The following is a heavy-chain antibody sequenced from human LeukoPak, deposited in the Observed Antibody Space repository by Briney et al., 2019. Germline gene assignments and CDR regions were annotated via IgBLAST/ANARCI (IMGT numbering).Heavy chain of an antibody. D-gene: IGHD5-24*01. V-gene: IGHV4-61*02. Sequence: SETLSLTCTVSGGSISSGSYYWSWIQQPAGKGLEWIGRIYTSGSTNYNPSLKSRVTISVDTSKNQFSLKLSSVTAADTAVYYCAREGGDGYNPASNFDYWGQGTLVTVSS. CDR3: AREGGDGYNPASNFDY. CDR1: GGSISSGSYY. CDR2: IYTSGST. J-gene: IGHJ4*02.